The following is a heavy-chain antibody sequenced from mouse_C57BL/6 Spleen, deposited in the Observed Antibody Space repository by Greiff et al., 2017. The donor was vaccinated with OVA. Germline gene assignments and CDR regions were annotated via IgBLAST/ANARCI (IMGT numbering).Heavy chain of an antibody. CDR1: GYTFTSYW. Sequence: QVQLQQSGAELVKPGASVKLSCKASGYTFTSYWMQWVKQRPGQGLEWIGEIDPSDSYTNYNQKFKGKATLTVDTSSSTAYMQLSSLTSEDSAVYYCARAGVRRGAWFAYWGQGTLVTVSA. V-gene: IGHV1-50*01. D-gene: IGHD2-14*01. J-gene: IGHJ3*01. CDR3: ARAGVRRGAWFAY. CDR2: IDPSDSYT.